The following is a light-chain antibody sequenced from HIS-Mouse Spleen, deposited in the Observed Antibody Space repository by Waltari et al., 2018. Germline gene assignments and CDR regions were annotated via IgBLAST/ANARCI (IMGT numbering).Light chain of an antibody. J-gene: IGLJ2*01. CDR3: SSYTSSSTLV. CDR1: SSDVGGYNY. CDR2: DVS. V-gene: IGLV2-14*03. Sequence: QSALTQPASVSGSPGQSITISCTGTSSDVGGYNYVSWYQQHPGKDPKLMIYDVSNLPSGVSNRFSVSKSGNTASLTISGLQAEDEADYYCSSYTSSSTLVFGGGTKLTVL.